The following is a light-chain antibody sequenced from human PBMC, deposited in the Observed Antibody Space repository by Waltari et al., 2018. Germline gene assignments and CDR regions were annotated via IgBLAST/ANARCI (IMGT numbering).Light chain of an antibody. CDR2: DDS. V-gene: IGLV3-21*02. J-gene: IGLJ2*01. Sequence: SYVLTQPPSVPVAPGPTATIACGENNIGSKSVHWYQQKPGQAPVLVVYDDSDRPSGIPERFSGSNSGTATLTISGVEGGDEADYYCQVWDSSDDHVVFGGGTKLTVL. CDR1: NIGSKS. CDR3: QVWDSSDDHVV.